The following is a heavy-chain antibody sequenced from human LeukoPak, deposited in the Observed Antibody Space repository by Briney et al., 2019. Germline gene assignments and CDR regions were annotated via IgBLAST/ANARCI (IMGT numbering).Heavy chain of an antibody. CDR1: GFTFSNHW. D-gene: IGHD3-3*01. J-gene: IGHJ3*02. Sequence: GGSLRLSCVASGFTFSNHWLTWVRQAPGKGLEWVANIKQDGSQKYYVDSVKGRFTISRDNAKNSLYLQMNSLRAEDTAVYYCARDRGPYDFWSGYYRGDAFDIWGQGTMVTVSS. V-gene: IGHV3-7*01. CDR3: ARDRGPYDFWSGYYRGDAFDI. CDR2: IKQDGSQK.